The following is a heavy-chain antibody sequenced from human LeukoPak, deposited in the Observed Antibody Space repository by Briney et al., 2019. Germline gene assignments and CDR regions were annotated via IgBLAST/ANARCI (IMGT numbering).Heavy chain of an antibody. CDR1: GFTFSRYW. Sequence: PGGFLRLSCAASGFTFSRYWMHWVRQAPGKGLMWVSRISPDGSTTLYADSVKGRFTISRDNAKNTLYLQMNSLGAEDTAVYYCTTVLSSNRCNLCDYWGQGTLVTVSS. CDR3: TTVLSSNRCNLCDY. J-gene: IGHJ4*02. CDR2: ISPDGSTT. V-gene: IGHV3-74*03. D-gene: IGHD6-13*01.